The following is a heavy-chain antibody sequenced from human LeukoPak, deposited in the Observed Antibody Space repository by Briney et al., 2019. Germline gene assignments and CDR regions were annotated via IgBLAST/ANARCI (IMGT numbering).Heavy chain of an antibody. CDR2: IHYSGST. CDR3: ARRSGGSSKMDY. J-gene: IGHJ4*02. Sequence: SETLSLTCNVSGGSISSGNYYWGWIRQPPGKGLEWIGNIHYSGSTYYNPSLKSRVTISVDTPKNQFSLKLSSVTAADTAVYYCARRSGGSSKMDYWGQGTLVTVSS. D-gene: IGHD2-15*01. V-gene: IGHV4-39*01. CDR1: GGSISSGNYY.